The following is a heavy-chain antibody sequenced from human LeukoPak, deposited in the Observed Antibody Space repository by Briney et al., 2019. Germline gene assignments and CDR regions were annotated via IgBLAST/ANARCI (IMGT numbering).Heavy chain of an antibody. Sequence: GGSLRLSCAASGFTFSSYEMNWVRQAPGKGLEWVAYISSSGSTIYYADSVKGRFTISRDNAKNSLYLQMNILRAEDTAVYYCEREGGSYFDNWFDPWGQGTLVTVSS. J-gene: IGHJ5*02. CDR2: ISSSGSTI. CDR1: GFTFSSYE. V-gene: IGHV3-48*03. CDR3: EREGGSYFDNWFDP. D-gene: IGHD1-26*01.